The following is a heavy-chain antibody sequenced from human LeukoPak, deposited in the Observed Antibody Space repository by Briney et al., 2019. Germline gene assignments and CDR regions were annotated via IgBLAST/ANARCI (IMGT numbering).Heavy chain of an antibody. D-gene: IGHD2-15*01. Sequence: GGSLRLTCAASGFTFDDYGMTWVRQTPGKGLEWVSTINWNGGSTAYADSVKGRFTISRDNAKNSLYLQMNSLRAEDAAVYYCAKEDCSGGRCYSLHYWGQGTLVTVSS. CDR2: INWNGGST. J-gene: IGHJ4*02. V-gene: IGHV3-20*04. CDR3: AKEDCSGGRCYSLHY. CDR1: GFTFDDYG.